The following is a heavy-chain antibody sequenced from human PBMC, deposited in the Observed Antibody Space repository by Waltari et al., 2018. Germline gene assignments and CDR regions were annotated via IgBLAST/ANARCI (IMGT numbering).Heavy chain of an antibody. CDR2: ISSSGSTK. D-gene: IGHD2-15*01. J-gene: IGHJ4*02. CDR1: GFSFSSYE. Sequence: EVRLVESGGNLVQPGGSLRLSCAASGFSFSSYEMNWVRQAPGRGLAWVSYISSSGSTKYSPDSVKGRFTISSDNAKNSLYLQMNSLRADDTAVYYCARVRVVMGEGVYWGQGTLVTVSS. V-gene: IGHV3-48*03. CDR3: ARVRVVMGEGVY.